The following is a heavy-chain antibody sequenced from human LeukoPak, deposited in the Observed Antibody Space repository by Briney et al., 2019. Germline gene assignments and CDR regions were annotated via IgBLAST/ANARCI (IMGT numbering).Heavy chain of an antibody. CDR2: IYSDNT. CDR3: AKLFESGTYNNFFHY. J-gene: IGHJ4*02. Sequence: PGGSLRLSCTVSGFTVSSNSMSWVRQAPGKGLEWVSFIYSDNTHYSDSVKGRFTISRDNFKNTLYLQMSSLRPEDTAIYYCAKLFESGTYNNFFHYWGQGTLVTVSS. CDR1: GFTVSSNS. V-gene: IGHV3-53*01. D-gene: IGHD3-10*01.